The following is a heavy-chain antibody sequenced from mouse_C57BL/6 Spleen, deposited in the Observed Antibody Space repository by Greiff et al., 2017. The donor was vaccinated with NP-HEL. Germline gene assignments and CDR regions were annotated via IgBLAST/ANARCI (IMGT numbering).Heavy chain of an antibody. V-gene: IGHV14-4*01. J-gene: IGHJ2*01. D-gene: IGHD1-1*01. CDR2: IDPENGDP. CDR1: GFNIKDDY. CDR3: TGFYYGSKWGY. Sequence: EVQLQQSGAELVRPGASVKLSCTASGFNIKDDYMHWVKQRPEQGLEWIGWIDPENGDPEYASKFQGKATITADTSSNTAYLQLSSLTSEDTAVYYCTGFYYGSKWGYWGQGTTLTVSS.